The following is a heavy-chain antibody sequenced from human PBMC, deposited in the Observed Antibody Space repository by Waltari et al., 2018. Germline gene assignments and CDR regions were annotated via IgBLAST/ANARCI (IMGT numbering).Heavy chain of an antibody. D-gene: IGHD6-13*01. V-gene: IGHV1-46*01. J-gene: IGHJ4*02. CDR3: ATFSSSWANFDY. CDR1: GYTFTSYY. Sequence: QVQLVQSGAEVKKPGASVKVSCKASGYTFTSYYMHWVRQAPGQGLEWMGIINPSGCSTSYAQKFQGRVTMTRDTSTSTVYMELSSLRSEDTAVYYCATFSSSWANFDYWGQGTLVTVSS. CDR2: INPSGCST.